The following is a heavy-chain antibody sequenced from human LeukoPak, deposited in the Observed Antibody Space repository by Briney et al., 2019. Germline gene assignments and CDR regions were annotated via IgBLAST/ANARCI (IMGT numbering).Heavy chain of an antibody. CDR2: VWFDGSYE. Sequence: GGSLRLSCAVSGFTFTDYAMNWVRRVPGRGLEWVAVVWFDGSYELYADSVKGRFTISRDDSRSTVNLQMESLRAEDTALYYCARDLGGRGIPVYYFDYWGQGTQVTVSS. CDR3: ARDLGGRGIPVYYFDY. D-gene: IGHD4-23*01. CDR1: GFTFTDYA. J-gene: IGHJ4*02. V-gene: IGHV3-33*08.